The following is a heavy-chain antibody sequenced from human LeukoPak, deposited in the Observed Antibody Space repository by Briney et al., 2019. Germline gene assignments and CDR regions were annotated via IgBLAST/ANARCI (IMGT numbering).Heavy chain of an antibody. CDR1: GGSISSYY. CDR2: IYSSGTI. J-gene: IGHJ4*02. CDR3: ARGILTALDY. Sequence: SETLSLTCTVSGGSISSYYWSWIRQPPGKGLEWIGYIYSSGTINYSPSLKSRVTLSVDASKNQFSLKLTSVTAADTAVYYCARGILTALDYWGQGTLVTVSS. D-gene: IGHD2-8*01. V-gene: IGHV4-59*01.